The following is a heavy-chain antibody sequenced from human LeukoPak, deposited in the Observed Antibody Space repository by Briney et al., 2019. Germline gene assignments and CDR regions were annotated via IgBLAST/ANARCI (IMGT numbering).Heavy chain of an antibody. V-gene: IGHV4-4*07. CDR2: IYTSGST. J-gene: IGHJ5*02. Sequence: PSETLSLTCTVSGGSISSYYWSWIRQPAGKGLEWIGRIYTSGSTNYNPSLKSRVTMSVDTSKNQFSLKLSSVTAADTAVYYCARGPTRRDGFIVNHWGQGTLVTVSS. CDR1: GGSISSYY. D-gene: IGHD5-24*01. CDR3: ARGPTRRDGFIVNH.